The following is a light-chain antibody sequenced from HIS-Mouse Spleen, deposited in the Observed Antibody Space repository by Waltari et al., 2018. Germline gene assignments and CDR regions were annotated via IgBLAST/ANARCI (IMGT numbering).Light chain of an antibody. Sequence: QSALTQPPSASGSPGQSVTISCTGTSSDVGGYNYVSWYQQPPGKAPKLMIYEVSKRPSVVPDRFSGSKSGTTASLTVSGLQAEDEADYYCSSYAGSNNLVFGGGTKLTVL. J-gene: IGLJ2*01. CDR1: SSDVGGYNY. CDR2: EVS. CDR3: SSYAGSNNLV. V-gene: IGLV2-8*01.